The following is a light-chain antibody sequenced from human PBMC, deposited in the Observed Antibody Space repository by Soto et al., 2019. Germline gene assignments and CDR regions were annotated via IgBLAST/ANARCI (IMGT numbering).Light chain of an antibody. CDR3: CSYAGSTTYVV. J-gene: IGLJ2*01. V-gene: IGLV2-23*02. Sequence: QSALTQPASVSGSPGQPITISCTGTSSDVGRYNLVSWYQQHPGKAPKLIIYEVSKWPSGVSNRFSGSKSGNTAALTISGLQAEDEADYYCCSYAGSTTYVVFGGGTKLTVL. CDR2: EVS. CDR1: SSDVGRYNL.